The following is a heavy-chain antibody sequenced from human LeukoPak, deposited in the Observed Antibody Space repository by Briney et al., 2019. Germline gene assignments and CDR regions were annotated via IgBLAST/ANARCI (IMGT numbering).Heavy chain of an antibody. J-gene: IGHJ4*02. Sequence: RASETLSLTCAVYGVSFSGYYWSWVRQPPGKGLEWVGEINHSGSTNYNPSLKSRVTISVDTSKNQFSLKLSSVTAADTAVYYCASRRRSGSSFDYWGQGTLVTVSS. CDR1: GVSFSGYY. V-gene: IGHV4-34*01. D-gene: IGHD3-10*01. CDR3: ASRRRSGSSFDY. CDR2: INHSGST.